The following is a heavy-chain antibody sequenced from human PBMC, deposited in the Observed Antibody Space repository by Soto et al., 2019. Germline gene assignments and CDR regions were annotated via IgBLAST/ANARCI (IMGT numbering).Heavy chain of an antibody. V-gene: IGHV1-69*12. D-gene: IGHD6-13*01. Sequence: QVQLVQSGAEVKKPGSSVKVSCKASGGTFSSYAISWVRQAPGQGLEWMGGIIPIFGTANYAQKFQGRVTSTADESTSTAYRELRSLRSEDTAVYYCAREVAALNGDYFDYWGQGTLVTVSS. CDR2: IIPIFGTA. CDR3: AREVAALNGDYFDY. J-gene: IGHJ4*02. CDR1: GGTFSSYA.